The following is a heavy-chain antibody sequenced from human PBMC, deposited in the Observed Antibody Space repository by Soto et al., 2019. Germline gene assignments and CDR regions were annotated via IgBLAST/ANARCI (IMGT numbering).Heavy chain of an antibody. J-gene: IGHJ6*02. D-gene: IGHD5-12*01. Sequence: SVKVSCKASGFTFTSSAVQWVRQARGQRLEWIGWIVVGSGNTNYAQKFQERVTITRDMSTSTAYMELSSLRSEDTAVYYCAAEERWLQLRYYYYGMDVWGQGTTVPVSS. V-gene: IGHV1-58*01. CDR3: AAEERWLQLRYYYYGMDV. CDR2: IVVGSGNT. CDR1: GFTFTSSA.